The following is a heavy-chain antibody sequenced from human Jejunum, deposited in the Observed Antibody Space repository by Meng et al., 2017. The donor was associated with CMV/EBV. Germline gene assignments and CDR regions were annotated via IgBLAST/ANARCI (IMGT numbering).Heavy chain of an antibody. J-gene: IGHJ5*02. CDR1: GYTFTSYG. CDR3: ARNRPRGVATGANWFDP. Sequence: QVQLVHAADELKNPGAPVKFSCKASGYTFTSYGISWVRQAPGQGLEWMGWISAYNGNTNYAQKLQGRVTMTTDTSTSTAYMELRSLRSDDTAVYYCARNRPRGVATGANWFDPWGQGTLVTVSS. D-gene: IGHD5-12*01. CDR2: ISAYNGNT. V-gene: IGHV1-18*01.